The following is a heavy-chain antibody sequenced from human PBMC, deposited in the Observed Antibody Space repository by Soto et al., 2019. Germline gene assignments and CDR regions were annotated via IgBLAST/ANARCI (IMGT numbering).Heavy chain of an antibody. Sequence: GESLKISFEGSGYNFNTYLIGWVRQMPGKGLEWTALIYPGDSDTRYSPSFEGQVTLSVDRSISTAYLQWSSLKASDTAIYYCSTSTVSYVDIASSTTRGYFDDWGQGTLVTVSS. CDR1: GYNFNTYL. V-gene: IGHV5-51*01. CDR2: IYPGDSDT. CDR3: STSTVSYVDIASSTTRGYFDD. D-gene: IGHD5-12*01. J-gene: IGHJ4*02.